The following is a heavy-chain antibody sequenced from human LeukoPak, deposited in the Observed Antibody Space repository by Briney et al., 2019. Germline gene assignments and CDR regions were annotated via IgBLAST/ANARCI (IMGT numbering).Heavy chain of an antibody. D-gene: IGHD1-1*01. CDR1: GSTISDHY. J-gene: IGHJ4*02. CDR2: ISSSSTYT. CDR3: ARMLRSDTTCFDY. V-gene: IGHV3-11*03. Sequence: SGGSLSPSCAASGSTISDHYMSWFRQAPGKGLEWLSYISSSSTYTNYADSVKGRVTISRDDAKNSLFLQVNSLRAEDTAVYYCARMLRSDTTCFDYWGQVVLVSVSS.